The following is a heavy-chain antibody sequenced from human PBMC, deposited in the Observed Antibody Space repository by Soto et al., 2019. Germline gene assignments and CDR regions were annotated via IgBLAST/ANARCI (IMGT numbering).Heavy chain of an antibody. J-gene: IGHJ4*02. CDR2: ISSSARTM. Sequence: QVQLVESGGGLVKPGGSLRLSCAASGFTFSDYYMSWIRQAPGQGLEWVSYISSSARTMYYADSVKGRFTISRDNAKNSLYLQMNSLRAEDTAVYYCARDNLLTTGFDYWGQGTLVTVSS. D-gene: IGHD4-17*01. CDR1: GFTFSDYY. V-gene: IGHV3-11*01. CDR3: ARDNLLTTGFDY.